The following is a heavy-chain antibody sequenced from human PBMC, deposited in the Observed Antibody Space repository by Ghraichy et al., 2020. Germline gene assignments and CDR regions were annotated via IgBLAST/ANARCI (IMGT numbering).Heavy chain of an antibody. CDR2: IVGSSDTT. D-gene: IGHD2-15*01. J-gene: IGHJ4*02. Sequence: GGSLRLSCEASGFTFSNFAMNWVRLAPGKGLEWISAIVGSSDTTYYADSVKGRFTISRDNSKNTLYLNMNSLRAEDTAIYYCVKKGIPAYCSRGRCDRGTMAAAAHWGQGTLVTVS. CDR1: GFTFSNFA. V-gene: IGHV3-23*01. CDR3: VKKGIPAYCSRGRCDRGTMAAAAH.